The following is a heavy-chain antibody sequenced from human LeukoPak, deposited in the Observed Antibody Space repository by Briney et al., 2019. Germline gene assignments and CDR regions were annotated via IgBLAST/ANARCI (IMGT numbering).Heavy chain of an antibody. CDR1: GYTFTSYY. J-gene: IGHJ3*02. D-gene: IGHD3-22*01. Sequence: ASVKVSCKASGYTFTSYYMHWVRQAPGQGLEWMGIINPSGGSTSYAQKFQGRVTMTRDMSTSTVYMELSSLRSEDTAVYYCARKSGYYDSSGSHAFDIWGQGTMVTVSS. CDR2: INPSGGST. CDR3: ARKSGYYDSSGSHAFDI. V-gene: IGHV1-46*01.